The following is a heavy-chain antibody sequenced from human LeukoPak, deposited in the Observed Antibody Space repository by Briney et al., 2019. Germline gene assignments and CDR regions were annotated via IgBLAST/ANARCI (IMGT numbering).Heavy chain of an antibody. Sequence: VGSLRLSCAASGFAFSSDWMHWVRQAPGKGLVWVSRINSDGSSTTYADSVKGRFTISRDNAKNTLYLQMNSLRAEDTALYYCASRWWYFDLWGRGTPVTVSS. CDR3: ASRWWYFDL. CDR1: GFAFSSDW. CDR2: INSDGSST. D-gene: IGHD6-13*01. V-gene: IGHV3-74*03. J-gene: IGHJ2*01.